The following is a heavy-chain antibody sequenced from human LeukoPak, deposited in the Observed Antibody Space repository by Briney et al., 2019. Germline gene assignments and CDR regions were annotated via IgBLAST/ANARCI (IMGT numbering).Heavy chain of an antibody. CDR1: GGSFSGYY. D-gene: IGHD4-11*01. CDR2: IYYSGST. J-gene: IGHJ6*03. V-gene: IGHV4-59*01. Sequence: NPSETLSLTCAVYGGSFSGYYWSWIHQPPGKGLEWIGYIYYSGSTNYNPSLKSRVTISVDTSKNQFSLKLSSVTAADTAVYYCARGRNAPPFYYYYMDVWGKGTTLTVSS. CDR3: ARGRNAPPFYYYYMDV.